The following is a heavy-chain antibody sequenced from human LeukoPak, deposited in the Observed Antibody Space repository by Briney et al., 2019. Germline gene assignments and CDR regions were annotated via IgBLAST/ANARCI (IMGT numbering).Heavy chain of an antibody. CDR1: GFTFSTSW. CDR2: INTDGTLT. D-gene: IGHD3-10*01. J-gene: IGHJ5*02. CDR3: VTEYSGSANH. Sequence: GESLRLSCAASGFTFSTSWMFWVRQPPGKGLLWVSLINTDGTLTTYADSVKGRFTISRDNAENTLYLQMNSLRAEDTAVYYCVTEYSGSANHWGQGTLVTVSS. V-gene: IGHV3-74*01.